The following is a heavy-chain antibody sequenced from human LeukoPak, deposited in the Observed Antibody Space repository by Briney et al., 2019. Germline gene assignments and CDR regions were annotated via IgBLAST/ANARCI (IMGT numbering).Heavy chain of an antibody. CDR1: GGTFSSYT. J-gene: IGHJ6*02. V-gene: IGHV1-69*02. CDR2: IIPILGIA. Sequence: ASVKVSCKTSGGTFSSYTITWVRQAPGQGLEWMGRIIPILGIANYAQKFQGRVTITADKSTSTAYMELSSLRSEDTAVYYCARRSADYYYYGMDVWGQGTTVTVSS. CDR3: ARRSADYYYYGMDV.